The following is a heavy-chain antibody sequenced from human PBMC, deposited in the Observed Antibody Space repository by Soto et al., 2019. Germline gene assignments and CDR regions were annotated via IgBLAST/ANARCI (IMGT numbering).Heavy chain of an antibody. CDR1: GGSISSYY. V-gene: IGHV4-59*01. Sequence: TSETLSLTCTVSGGSISSYYWSWIRQPPGKGLEWIGYIYYTGYTNYNPSLKSRVTISVDTSKNQFSLNVSSVTAADTAVYYCAREDVVVTFGGVIVTNWFDPWGQGTLVTVSS. CDR2: IYYTGYT. CDR3: AREDVVVTFGGVIVTNWFDP. J-gene: IGHJ5*02. D-gene: IGHD3-16*02.